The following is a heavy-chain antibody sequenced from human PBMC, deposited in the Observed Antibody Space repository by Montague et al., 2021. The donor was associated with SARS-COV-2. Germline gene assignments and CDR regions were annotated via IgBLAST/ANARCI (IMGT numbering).Heavy chain of an antibody. J-gene: IGHJ4*02. CDR3: ARSSVVRGVSLDY. Sequence: PALVKPTQTLTLTCTFSGFSLSTSGMCVSWIRQPPGKALEWLARIDWDDDKHYSTSLKTRLTISMDTSKNQVVLTMTNMDPVDTATYYCARSSVVRGVSLDYWGQGTLVTVSS. CDR2: IDWDDDK. V-gene: IGHV2-70*11. D-gene: IGHD3-10*01. CDR1: GFSLSTSGMC.